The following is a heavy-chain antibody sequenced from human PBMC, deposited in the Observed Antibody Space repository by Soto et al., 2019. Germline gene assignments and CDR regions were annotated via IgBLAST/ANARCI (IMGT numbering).Heavy chain of an antibody. D-gene: IGHD6-25*01. V-gene: IGHV4-39*01. CDR1: GGSITSSSHF. CDR2: IYFTVNT. J-gene: IGHJ5*02. CDR3: AGQTFTIAAASYGRSNWFDP. Sequence: PSETLSLTCTASGGSITSSSHFWGWVRQPPGKGLEWIGTIYFTVNTYYTPSLKSRLTMSIDTSKNEFSLRLNSVTAADTAVYYCAGQTFTIAAASYGRSNWFDPWGPGTLVTVSS.